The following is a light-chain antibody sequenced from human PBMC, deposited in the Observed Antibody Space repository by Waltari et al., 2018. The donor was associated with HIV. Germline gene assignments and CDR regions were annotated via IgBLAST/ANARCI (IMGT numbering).Light chain of an antibody. CDR2: SSN. CDR3: AAWDDSLSGYV. Sequence: QSVLTQPPSASGTPGPGVPICGSGSSSNIGSSSVYCYQPVPGTAPKLLSYSSNHRPSGVPDRFSGSKSGTSASLAISGLRSEDEADYYCAAWDDSLSGYVFGTGTKVTVL. J-gene: IGLJ1*01. V-gene: IGLV1-47*01. CDR1: SSNIGSSS.